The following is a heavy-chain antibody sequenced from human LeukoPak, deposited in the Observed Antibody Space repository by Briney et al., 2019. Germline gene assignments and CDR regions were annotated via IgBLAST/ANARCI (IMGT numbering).Heavy chain of an antibody. CDR2: ISWDGGVT. V-gene: IGHV3-43*01. Sequence: GGSLRLSCAVSGFTFDDYTMHWVRQAPGKGLEWVSLISWDGGVTYYADSVKGRFTISRDNSKNSLYLQMNSLRTEDTALYYCAKDLTFSGGTLGNWGQGTLVTVPS. CDR1: GFTFDDYT. D-gene: IGHD2-15*01. CDR3: AKDLTFSGGTLGN. J-gene: IGHJ4*02.